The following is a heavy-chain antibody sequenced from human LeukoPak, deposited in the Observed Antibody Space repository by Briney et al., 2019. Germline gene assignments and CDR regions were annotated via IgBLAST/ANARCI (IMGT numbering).Heavy chain of an antibody. D-gene: IGHD3-10*01. Sequence: SETLSLTCTVSGGSISSYYWSWIRQPPGKGLEWIGYIYYSGSTNYNPSLKSRVTISVDTSKNQFSLKLSSVTAAGTAVYYCARVSLRITMVRGVIINPAVLGYWGQGTLVTVSS. CDR3: ARVSLRITMVRGVIINPAVLGY. J-gene: IGHJ4*02. CDR2: IYYSGST. V-gene: IGHV4-59*12. CDR1: GGSISSYY.